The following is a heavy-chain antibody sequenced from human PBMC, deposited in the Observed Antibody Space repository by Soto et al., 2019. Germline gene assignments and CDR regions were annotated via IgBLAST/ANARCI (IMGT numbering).Heavy chain of an antibody. CDR3: AGRSSLASVQVYFGEISNYNWFDP. J-gene: IGHJ5*02. Sequence: QLQLQESGPGLVKPSETLSLTCTVSNGSISSAIYYWGWIRQPPGKGLEWIGSLYHSGRTYYNPSLQGLVTTSVDTSKTQFSLKLSSVTAADTAVYFCAGRSSLASVQVYFGEISNYNWFDPWGQGTLVTVSS. V-gene: IGHV4-39*01. CDR1: NGSISSAIYY. D-gene: IGHD3-10*01. CDR2: LYHSGRT.